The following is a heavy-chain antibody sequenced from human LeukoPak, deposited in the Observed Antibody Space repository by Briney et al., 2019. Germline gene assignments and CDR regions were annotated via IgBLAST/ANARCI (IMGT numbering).Heavy chain of an antibody. V-gene: IGHV1-69*05. CDR1: GGTFNNSA. Sequence: SVKVSCKTSGGTFNNSAISWVRQAPGQGLEWLGGVMPLFGTAGYAQKFQGRVTITKDESTRTVYLELTSLTSDDTAVYYCARDVHGDYGSGWFDPWGQGTLVSVSS. D-gene: IGHD4-17*01. CDR3: ARDVHGDYGSGWFDP. J-gene: IGHJ5*02. CDR2: VMPLFGTA.